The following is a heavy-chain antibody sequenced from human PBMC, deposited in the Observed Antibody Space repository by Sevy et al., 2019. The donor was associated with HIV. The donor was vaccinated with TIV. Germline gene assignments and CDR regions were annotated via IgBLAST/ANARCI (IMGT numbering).Heavy chain of an antibody. J-gene: IGHJ4*02. D-gene: IGHD5-12*01. CDR2: ISGSGGST. Sequence: GGSLRLSCAASGFTFSSYAMSWVRQAPGKGLEWVSAISGSGGSTYYADSVKGRFTISRDNSKNTLYLQMNSLRAEDTAVYYCAKSPADIVATIKEDYWGQGTLVTVSS. CDR3: AKSPADIVATIKEDY. CDR1: GFTFSSYA. V-gene: IGHV3-23*01.